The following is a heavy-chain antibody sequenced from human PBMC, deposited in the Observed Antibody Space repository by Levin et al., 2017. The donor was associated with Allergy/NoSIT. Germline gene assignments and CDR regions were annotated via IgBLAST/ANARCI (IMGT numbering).Heavy chain of an antibody. D-gene: IGHD3-22*01. J-gene: IGHJ4*02. CDR1: GYTFTGYY. CDR2: INPNSGGT. CDR3: AREPPYDSSGSPVPNSVWFDY. V-gene: IGHV1-2*02. Sequence: ASVKVSCKASGYTFTGYYIHWVRQAPGQGLEWMGWINPNSGGTNYAQKFQGRVTMTRDTSISTAYMELSRLRSDDTAVYYCAREPPYDSSGSPVPNSVWFDYWGQGTLVTVSS.